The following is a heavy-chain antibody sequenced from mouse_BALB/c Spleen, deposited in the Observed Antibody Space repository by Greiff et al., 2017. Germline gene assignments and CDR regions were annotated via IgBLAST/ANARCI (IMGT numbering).Heavy chain of an antibody. CDR1: GFTFSDYY. Sequence: EVKLQESGGGLVKPGGSLKLSCAASGFTFSDYYMYWVRQTPEKRLEWVATISDGGSYTYYPDSVKGRFTISRDNAKNNLYLQMSSLKSEDTAMYYCARENDGYWYFDVWGAGTTVTVSS. D-gene: IGHD2-3*01. J-gene: IGHJ1*01. V-gene: IGHV5-4*02. CDR3: ARENDGYWYFDV. CDR2: ISDGGSYT.